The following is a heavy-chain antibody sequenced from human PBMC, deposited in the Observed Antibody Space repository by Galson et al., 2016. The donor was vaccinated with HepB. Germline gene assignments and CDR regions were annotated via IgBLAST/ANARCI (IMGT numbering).Heavy chain of an antibody. D-gene: IGHD3-22*01. Sequence: SLRLSCAASGFTFSSYALNWVRQAPGKGLEWVSYIGSRSSPIHYADSVKGRFTISRDNAKNSLYLQMNSLRDEDPAVYYCARVDEGYYYLIDYWGQGTLVTVSS. CDR1: GFTFSSYA. J-gene: IGHJ4*02. CDR2: IGSRSSPI. V-gene: IGHV3-48*02. CDR3: ARVDEGYYYLIDY.